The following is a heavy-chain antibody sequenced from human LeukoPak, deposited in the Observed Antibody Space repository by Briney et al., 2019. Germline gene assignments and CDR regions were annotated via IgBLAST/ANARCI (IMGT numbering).Heavy chain of an antibody. V-gene: IGHV3-23*01. CDR3: GKDSRPSVTTFRSRWTDY. J-gene: IGHJ4*02. CDR1: GFTFHNHG. D-gene: IGHD4-11*01. Sequence: GGSLRLSCEASGFTFHNHGMSWVRQAPGKGREWISVISGSSMSTYYAESVKGRCTVSRDNFKSTVYLKMSSLRVEDSATYYCGKDSRPSVTTFRSRWTDYWGQGILVTVSS. CDR2: ISGSSMST.